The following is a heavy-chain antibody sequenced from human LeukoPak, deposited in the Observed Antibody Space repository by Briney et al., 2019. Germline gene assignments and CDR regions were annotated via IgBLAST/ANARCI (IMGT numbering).Heavy chain of an antibody. CDR2: INPSGGST. J-gene: IGHJ6*03. CDR3: ARTTYYYYYYMDV. Sequence: ASVKVSCKASGYTFMSYYMHWVRQAPGQGLEWMGIINPSGGSTSYAQRFQGRVTMTRDTSTSTVYMELSSLRSEDTAVYYCARTTYYYYYYMDVWGKGTTVTVSS. D-gene: IGHD4-11*01. V-gene: IGHV1-46*01. CDR1: GYTFMSYY.